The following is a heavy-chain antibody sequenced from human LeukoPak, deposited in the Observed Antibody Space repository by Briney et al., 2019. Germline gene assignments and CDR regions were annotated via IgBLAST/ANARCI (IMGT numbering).Heavy chain of an antibody. CDR1: GFTFSSYW. Sequence: PGGSLRLSCAASGFTFSSYWMSWVRQAPGKGLEWVANIKQDGSEKYYVDSVKGRFTISRDNAKNSPYLQMNSLRAEDTAVYYCARDGWYYDSSGLYWGQGTLVTVSS. CDR2: IKQDGSEK. CDR3: ARDGWYYDSSGLY. D-gene: IGHD3-22*01. V-gene: IGHV3-7*01. J-gene: IGHJ4*02.